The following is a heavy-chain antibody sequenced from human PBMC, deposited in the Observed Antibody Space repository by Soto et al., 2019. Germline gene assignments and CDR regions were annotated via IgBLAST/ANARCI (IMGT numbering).Heavy chain of an antibody. J-gene: IGHJ3*02. V-gene: IGHV1-69*13. CDR1: GGTFSSYA. CDR2: IIPIFGTA. Sequence: GASVTVSCKASGGTFSSYAISWVRQAPGQGLEWMGGIIPIFGTANYAQKFQGRVTITADESTSTAYMELSSLRSEDTAVYYCASSPSDSSGLIWGQGTMVTVSS. CDR3: ASSPSDSSGLI. D-gene: IGHD3-22*01.